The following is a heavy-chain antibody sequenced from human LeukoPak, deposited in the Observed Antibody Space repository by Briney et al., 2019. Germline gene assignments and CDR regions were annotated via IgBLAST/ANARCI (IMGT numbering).Heavy chain of an antibody. CDR3: ARDQLRGRYGMDF. CDR1: GGSLSSGGYS. CDR2: IFHSGST. V-gene: IGHV4-30-2*01. D-gene: IGHD2-2*01. J-gene: IGHJ6*02. Sequence: SQTLSLTCAVSGGSLSSGGYSWNWIRQPPGKGLEWIGYIFHSGSTYYNPSLKSRVTISVDRSKNQFSLRLSSVTAADTAVYYCARDQLRGRYGMDFWGQGTTVTVSS.